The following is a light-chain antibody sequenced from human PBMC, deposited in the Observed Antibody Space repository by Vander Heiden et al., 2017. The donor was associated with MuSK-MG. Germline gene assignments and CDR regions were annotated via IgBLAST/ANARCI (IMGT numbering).Light chain of an antibody. CDR2: RNN. CDR3: AAWDDSLIGPGVV. Sequence: QSVLTQPPSASGTPGQRVTISCSGSSSNIGSNTVNWFQQLPGTAPKLLIDRNNKRPSGVPDRFSGLQSEDEADYYCAAWDDSLIGPGVVFGGGTKLTVL. CDR1: SSNIGSNT. J-gene: IGLJ2*01. V-gene: IGLV1-44*01.